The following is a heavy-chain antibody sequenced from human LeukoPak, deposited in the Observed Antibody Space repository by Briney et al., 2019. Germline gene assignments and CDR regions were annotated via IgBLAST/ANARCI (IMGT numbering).Heavy chain of an antibody. Sequence: TASETLSLTCTVSGGSISSSRYYWGWIRQPPGKGLEWIGSIYYSGSTYYNPSLKSRVTISVDTSKNQFSLKLNSVTAADTAVYYCAIEFGVAFDIWGQGTMVTVSS. CDR3: AIEFGVAFDI. J-gene: IGHJ3*02. D-gene: IGHD3-16*01. V-gene: IGHV4-39*02. CDR2: IYYSGST. CDR1: GGSISSSRYY.